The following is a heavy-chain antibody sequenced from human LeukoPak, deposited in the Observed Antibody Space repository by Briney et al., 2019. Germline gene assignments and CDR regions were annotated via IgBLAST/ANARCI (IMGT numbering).Heavy chain of an antibody. Sequence: GWSLRLSCAASGFTFSSYAMHWVRQAPGKGLEWVAVISYDGSNKYYADSVKGRFTISRDNSKNTLYLQMNSLRAEDTAVYYCATSSYDWYYFDYWGQGTLVTVSS. V-gene: IGHV3-30*01. CDR1: GFTFSSYA. D-gene: IGHD3-16*01. CDR2: ISYDGSNK. CDR3: ATSSYDWYYFDY. J-gene: IGHJ4*02.